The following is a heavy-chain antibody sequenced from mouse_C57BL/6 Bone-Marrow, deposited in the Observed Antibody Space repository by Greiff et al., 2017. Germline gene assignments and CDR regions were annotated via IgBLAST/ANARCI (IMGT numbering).Heavy chain of an antibody. CDR2: IHPSDSDT. Sequence: QVHVKQPGAELVKPGASVKVSCKASGYTFTSYWMHWVKQRPGQGLEWIGRIHPSDSDTNYNQKFKGKATLTVDKSSSTAYMQLSSLTSEDSAVYYCVPYYYGSSAFAYWGQGTLVTVSA. D-gene: IGHD1-1*01. J-gene: IGHJ3*01. CDR1: GYTFTSYW. CDR3: VPYYYGSSAFAY. V-gene: IGHV1-74*01.